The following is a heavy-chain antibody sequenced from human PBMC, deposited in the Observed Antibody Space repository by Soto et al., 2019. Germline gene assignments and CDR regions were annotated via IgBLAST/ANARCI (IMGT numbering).Heavy chain of an antibody. CDR2: ISYTGST. CDR1: GASISSSCYY. D-gene: IGHD3-22*01. J-gene: IGHJ3*02. Sequence: SQTLSLTRTVSGASISSSCYYWGWIRQTPGKGLEWIGTISYTGSTYYNPSLQSRVIISVDTSKNQFSLNLGSVSATDTAVYYCARGSGDSSDAFDIWGQGTMVT. CDR3: ARGSGDSSDAFDI. V-gene: IGHV4-39*07.